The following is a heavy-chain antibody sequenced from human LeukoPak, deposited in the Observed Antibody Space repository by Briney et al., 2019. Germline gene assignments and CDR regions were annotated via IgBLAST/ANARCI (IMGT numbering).Heavy chain of an antibody. V-gene: IGHV4-39*01. CDR3: ARQVVAASDY. CDR1: GGSISSSRYY. CDR2: IYYSGST. Sequence: SDTLSLTCTVSGGSISSSRYYWGWIRQPPAKGLEWIGSIYYSGSTYYNPSLKSRVTISVDTSKNQFSLKLSSVTAADTAVYYCARQVVAASDYRGQGTLVAVSS. D-gene: IGHD2-15*01. J-gene: IGHJ4*02.